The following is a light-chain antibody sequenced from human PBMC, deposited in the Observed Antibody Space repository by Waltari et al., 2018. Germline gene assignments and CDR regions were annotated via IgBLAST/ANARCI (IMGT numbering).Light chain of an antibody. CDR3: QTGGHGTWV. CDR1: SGHSSNG. Sequence: QLVLTQSPSASASLGASVKLTCTLSSGHSSNGIAWLPQQPEKGPRYLMKVNSDGSHSKGDKIPDRFSGSSSGAEHFLTISSLQSEDEADYYCQTGGHGTWVFGGWTKLTVL. V-gene: IGLV4-69*01. J-gene: IGLJ3*02. CDR2: VNSDGSH.